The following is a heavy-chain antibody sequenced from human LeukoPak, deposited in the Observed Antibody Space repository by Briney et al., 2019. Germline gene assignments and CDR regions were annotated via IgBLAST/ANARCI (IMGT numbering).Heavy chain of an antibody. J-gene: IGHJ4*02. D-gene: IGHD2-2*01. Sequence: GGSLRLSCAASGFTFNDYYMCWIRQAPGKGLEWVSYISRGGNTIYYANSVKGRFTISRDNAKNSLYLQMNSLRAEDTAVYYCARGGYQLLTFFDYWGQGTLVTVSS. CDR1: GFTFNDYY. CDR3: ARGGYQLLTFFDY. CDR2: ISRGGNTI. V-gene: IGHV3-11*04.